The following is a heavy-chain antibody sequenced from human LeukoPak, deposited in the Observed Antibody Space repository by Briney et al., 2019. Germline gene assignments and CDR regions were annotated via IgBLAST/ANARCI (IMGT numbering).Heavy chain of an antibody. J-gene: IGHJ4*02. CDR1: GGSFSGYY. V-gene: IGHV4-34*01. Sequence: SETLSLTCAVYGGSFSGYYWSWIRQPPGKGLEWIGEINHSGSTNYNPSLKSRVTISVDTSKNQFSLKLSSVTAADTAVYYCARGLGYYDFWSGYHYYFDYWGQGTLVTVSS. CDR3: ARGLGYYDFWSGYHYYFDY. D-gene: IGHD3-3*01. CDR2: INHSGST.